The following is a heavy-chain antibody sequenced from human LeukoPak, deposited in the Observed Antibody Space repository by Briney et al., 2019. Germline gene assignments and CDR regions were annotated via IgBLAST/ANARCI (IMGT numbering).Heavy chain of an antibody. J-gene: IGHJ4*02. V-gene: IGHV3-23*01. Sequence: GGSLRLSCAASGFTFSSYAMSWVRQAPGKGLEWVSGISGSGGSTYHADSVKGRFTISRDNSKNTLYLQMNSLRAEDTAVYYCAKDIVVVPAAWATFDYWGQGALVTVSS. D-gene: IGHD2-2*01. CDR2: ISGSGGST. CDR3: AKDIVVVPAAWATFDY. CDR1: GFTFSSYA.